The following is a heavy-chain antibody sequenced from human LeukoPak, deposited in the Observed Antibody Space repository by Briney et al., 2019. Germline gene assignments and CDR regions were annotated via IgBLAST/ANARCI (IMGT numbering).Heavy chain of an antibody. V-gene: IGHV3-15*01. Sequence: GGSLRLSCPASGFTFSNAWMSWVRQAPGKGLEWVGRIKSKTDGGTTDYAAPVKGRFTISRDDSKNTQYLQMNSLKTEDTAVSYRTTGSSSRYDAFDIWGQGTMVTVSS. CDR3: TTGSSSRYDAFDI. D-gene: IGHD6-6*01. CDR2: IKSKTDGGTT. CDR1: GFTFSNAW. J-gene: IGHJ3*02.